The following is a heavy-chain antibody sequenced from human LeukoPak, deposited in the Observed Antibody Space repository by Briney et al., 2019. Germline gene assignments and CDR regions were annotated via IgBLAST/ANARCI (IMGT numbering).Heavy chain of an antibody. Sequence: PSETLSLTCTVSGGSISSSNYYWGWIRQPPGKGLESIGNINYSGRTYYNPSLKSRVTISVDTSKNQFSLNLSSVTAADTAVYYCARQRRDGYNPRHYYYYMDVWGKGTTVTVSS. V-gene: IGHV4-39*01. D-gene: IGHD5-24*01. CDR3: ARQRRDGYNPRHYYYYMDV. CDR1: GGSISSSNYY. CDR2: INYSGRT. J-gene: IGHJ6*03.